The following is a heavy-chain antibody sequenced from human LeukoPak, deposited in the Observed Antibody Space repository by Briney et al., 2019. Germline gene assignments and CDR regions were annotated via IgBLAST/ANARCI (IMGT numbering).Heavy chain of an antibody. CDR3: ARLGTPGTTDFDY. V-gene: IGHV5-51*01. CDR2: IYPGDSDT. D-gene: IGHD1-1*01. Sequence: GESLQISCQGSGYSFTSYWIAWVRQMPGKGLEWMGIIYPGDSDTKYSPSFQGQITISADKSITTAYLQWSSLKASDTAMYYCARLGTPGTTDFDYWGQGTLATVSS. CDR1: GYSFTSYW. J-gene: IGHJ4*02.